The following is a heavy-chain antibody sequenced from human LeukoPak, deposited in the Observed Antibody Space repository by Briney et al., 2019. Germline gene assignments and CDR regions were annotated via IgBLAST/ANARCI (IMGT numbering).Heavy chain of an antibody. J-gene: IGHJ6*02. CDR3: ASSEAPITPPPYGMGV. CDR2: IYSSGGT. D-gene: IGHD5-12*01. CDR1: GDSISSGGYC. V-gene: IGHV4-31*03. Sequence: SETLSLTCTVSGDSISSGGYCWNWFRQHPGEGLEWIGYIYSSGGTFYNPSLKSRVTISVDTSKNQFSLELGSVTAADTALYYCASSEAPITPPPYGMGVWGQGTKVTVSS.